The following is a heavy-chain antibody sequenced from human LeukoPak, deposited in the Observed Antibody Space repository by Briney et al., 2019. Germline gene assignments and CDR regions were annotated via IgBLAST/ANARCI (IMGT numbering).Heavy chain of an antibody. CDR2: ISYDGSNK. Sequence: GGSLRLSCAASGFTFSSYAMHWVRQAPGKGLEWVAVISYDGSNKHYADSVKGRFTISRDNSKNTLYLQMNSLRAEDTAVYYCARDPQLGYFDYWGQGTLVTVSS. CDR1: GFTFSSYA. V-gene: IGHV3-30-3*01. D-gene: IGHD6-13*01. J-gene: IGHJ4*02. CDR3: ARDPQLGYFDY.